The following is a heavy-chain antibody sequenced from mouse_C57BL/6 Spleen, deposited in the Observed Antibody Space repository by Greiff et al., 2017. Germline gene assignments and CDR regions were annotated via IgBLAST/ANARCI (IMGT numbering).Heavy chain of an antibody. CDR3: ARRGYYGSSDYFDY. D-gene: IGHD1-1*01. CDR1: GYTFTDYY. Sequence: VQLQQSGPELVKPGASVKISCKASGYTFTDYYMNWVKQSHGKSLEWIGDLNPNNGGTSYNQKFKGKATLTVDKSSSTAYMELRSLTSEDSAVYYCARRGYYGSSDYFDYWGQGTTLTVSS. J-gene: IGHJ2*01. CDR2: LNPNNGGT. V-gene: IGHV1-26*01.